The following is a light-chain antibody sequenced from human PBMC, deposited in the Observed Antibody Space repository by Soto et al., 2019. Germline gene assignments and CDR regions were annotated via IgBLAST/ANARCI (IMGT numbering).Light chain of an antibody. CDR2: EVN. Sequence: QSVLTQPASVSGSPGQSITISCTGTSSDVGGYNYVSWYQQHPDKAPKLMIYEVNNRPSGVSNRFSGSKSGNTASLTISGLQAEDEADYYCISYTSSDTRVFGTGTKLTVL. CDR3: ISYTSSDTRV. CDR1: SSDVGGYNY. J-gene: IGLJ1*01. V-gene: IGLV2-14*01.